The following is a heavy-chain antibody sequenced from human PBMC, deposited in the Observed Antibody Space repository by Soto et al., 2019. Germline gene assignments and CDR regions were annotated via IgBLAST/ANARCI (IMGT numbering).Heavy chain of an antibody. J-gene: IGHJ3*01. CDR3: AYSTGWYRHDV. Sequence: QVQLQESGPGLVKPSGTLSLTCAVSGDSITNSRWWTWVRQPPGKGLEWIGDILHSGETNYNPSLKSRVFISVDKSQNQFSLRVSSVTAADTAVCYCAYSTGWYRHDVWGQGTLVTVSS. V-gene: IGHV4-4*02. D-gene: IGHD6-19*01. CDR2: ILHSGET. CDR1: GDSITNSRW.